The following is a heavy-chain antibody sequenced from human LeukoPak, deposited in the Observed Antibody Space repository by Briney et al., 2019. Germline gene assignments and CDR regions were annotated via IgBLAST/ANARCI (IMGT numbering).Heavy chain of an antibody. J-gene: IGHJ4*02. CDR1: GGSIISYY. CDR2: IYSSGST. Sequence: SETLSLTCSVSGGSIISYYWSWIRQPAGKGLEWIGRIYSSGSTNYNPSLKSRVTISVDTSKNQFSLKLSSVTAADTAVYYCARDSGGDYGDYSFDYWGQGTLVTVSS. V-gene: IGHV4-4*07. D-gene: IGHD4-17*01. CDR3: ARDSGGDYGDYSFDY.